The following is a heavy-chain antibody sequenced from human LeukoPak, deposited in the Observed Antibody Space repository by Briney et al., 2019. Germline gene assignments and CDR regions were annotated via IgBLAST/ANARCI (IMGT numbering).Heavy chain of an antibody. CDR2: VYSSGTT. CDR3: ARAHGYYYYMDV. J-gene: IGHJ6*03. Sequence: SETLSLTCTVSGGSISGGSYYWSWIRQPAGRGLEYIGRVYSSGTTTYNPSLKSRVTISRDTSKNQLFLKLRSVTAADTAVYYCARAHGYYYYMDVWGKGTTSPSP. V-gene: IGHV4-61*02. CDR1: GGSISGGSYY.